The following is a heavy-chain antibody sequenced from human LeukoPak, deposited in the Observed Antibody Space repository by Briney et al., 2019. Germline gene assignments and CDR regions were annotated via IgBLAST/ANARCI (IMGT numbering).Heavy chain of an antibody. J-gene: IGHJ6*03. V-gene: IGHV1-2*02. CDR3: ARDPRSTSVPHYYYYYMDV. CDR2: INPSCGGT. D-gene: IGHD2-2*01. Sequence: GASVKVSCKASGYTFTGYYIHWVRQAPGQGLEWMGWINPSCGGTNYAQKFQGRATMTRDTSITTAYMELSRLTSDDTAVYYCARDPRSTSVPHYYYYYMDVWGKGTTVTVSS. CDR1: GYTFTGYY.